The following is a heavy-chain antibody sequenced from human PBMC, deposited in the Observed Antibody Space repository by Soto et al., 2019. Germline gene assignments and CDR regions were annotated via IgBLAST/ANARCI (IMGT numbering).Heavy chain of an antibody. Sequence: SGPTLVNPTQTLTLTCTFSGFSLSTSGVGVGWIRQPPGKALEWLALIYWDDDKRYSPSLKSRLTITKDTSKNQVVLTMTNMDPVDTATYYCAPAPDSSSWLDYYYYGMDVWGQGTTVTVSS. J-gene: IGHJ6*02. CDR2: IYWDDDK. CDR1: GFSLSTSGVG. V-gene: IGHV2-5*02. CDR3: APAPDSSSWLDYYYYGMDV. D-gene: IGHD6-13*01.